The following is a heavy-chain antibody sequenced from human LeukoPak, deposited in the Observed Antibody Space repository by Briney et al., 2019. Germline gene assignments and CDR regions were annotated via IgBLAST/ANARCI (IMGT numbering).Heavy chain of an antibody. Sequence: GASVKVSREPSLYTLTIYGISWVRQDPGQGLEWVGYIRAYNGNTKYTQKLQGSVTMTTDTTTSTAYMELRSLRSDDTAVYYCARGPHYGGGIDYWGQGTLVTVSS. J-gene: IGHJ4*02. CDR1: LYTLTIYG. CDR2: IRAYNGNT. D-gene: IGHD4-23*01. V-gene: IGHV1-18*01. CDR3: ARGPHYGGGIDY.